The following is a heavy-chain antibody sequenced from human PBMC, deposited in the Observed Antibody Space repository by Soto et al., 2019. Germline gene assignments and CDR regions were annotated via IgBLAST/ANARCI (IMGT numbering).Heavy chain of an antibody. Sequence: HPGGSLRLSCAASGFTFSNYGMHWVRQAPGKGLEWVAVISYEGGIEYYADSVKGRFTISRDNSKNTLYLQMNSLRAEDTAVYYCAKFLVSHATYYYDSSGYSPEPFDYWGQGTLVTVSS. D-gene: IGHD3-22*01. CDR2: ISYEGGIE. J-gene: IGHJ4*02. CDR3: AKFLVSHATYYYDSSGYSPEPFDY. CDR1: GFTFSNYG. V-gene: IGHV3-30*18.